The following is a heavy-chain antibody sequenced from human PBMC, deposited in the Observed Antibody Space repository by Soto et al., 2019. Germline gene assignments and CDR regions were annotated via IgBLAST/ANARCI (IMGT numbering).Heavy chain of an antibody. CDR1: GDSVSSNSAA. Sequence: SQTLSLPCAISGDSVSSNSAAWNWIRQSPSRGLEWLGRTYYRSKWYNDYAVSVKSRITINPDTSKNQFSLQLNSVTPEDTAVYYCARDAFSAVAGGEYYYYYGMDVWGQGTTVTVSS. V-gene: IGHV6-1*01. CDR2: TYYRSKWYN. CDR3: ARDAFSAVAGGEYYYYYGMDV. J-gene: IGHJ6*02. D-gene: IGHD6-19*01.